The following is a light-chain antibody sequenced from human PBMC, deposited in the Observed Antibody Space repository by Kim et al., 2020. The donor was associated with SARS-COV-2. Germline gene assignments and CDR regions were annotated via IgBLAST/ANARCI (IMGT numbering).Light chain of an antibody. CDR3: QQYYSPQT. Sequence: DIVMTQSPDSLAVSLGERATINCKSSQSVLYSSNNKNYLAWYQQKPGQPPKLLIYWASTRESGVPDRFSGSGSGTDFTLTISSLQAEDVAVYYCQQYYSPQTFGQGTKVDIK. CDR1: QSVLYSSNNKNY. CDR2: WAS. J-gene: IGKJ1*01. V-gene: IGKV4-1*01.